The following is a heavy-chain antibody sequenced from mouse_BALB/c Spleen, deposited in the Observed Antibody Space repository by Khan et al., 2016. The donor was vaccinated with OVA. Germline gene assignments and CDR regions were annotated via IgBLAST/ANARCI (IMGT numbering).Heavy chain of an antibody. CDR3: ARRGDVYSWFTY. CDR1: GFTFSDYY. CDR2: ITSDGGST. V-gene: IGHV5-12*02. D-gene: IGHD1-1*01. J-gene: IGHJ3*01. Sequence: EVELVESGGVLVQPGGSLKLSCATSGFTFSDYYMCWVRQTPEKRLEWVAYITSDGGSTYYPDTVKGRFTISRDNAKNTLYLQMSRLKSEDTAIYYCARRGDVYSWFTYGGQGTLVTVSA.